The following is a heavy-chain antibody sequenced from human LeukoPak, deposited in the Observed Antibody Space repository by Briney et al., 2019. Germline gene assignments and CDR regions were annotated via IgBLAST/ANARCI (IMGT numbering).Heavy chain of an antibody. CDR1: GGSLSSGGYY. CDR2: IYYSGST. Sequence: PSQTLSLTCTVSGGSLSSGGYYWSWLRQHPGTGLEWIGYIYYSGSTYYNPSLKSRVTVSVDTSKNQFSLKLSSVTAADTAVYYCALSRDGYNFEEGAFDYWGQGTLVTVSS. CDR3: ALSRDGYNFEEGAFDY. D-gene: IGHD5-12*01. J-gene: IGHJ4*02. V-gene: IGHV4-31*03.